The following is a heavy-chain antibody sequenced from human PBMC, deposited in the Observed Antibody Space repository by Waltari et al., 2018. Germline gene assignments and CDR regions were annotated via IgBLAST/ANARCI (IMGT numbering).Heavy chain of an antibody. CDR1: GFTFTSSA. J-gene: IGHJ4*02. CDR3: AKDLFEDQWQWLDFDY. CDR2: IVVGSGNT. V-gene: IGHV1-58*01. D-gene: IGHD6-19*01. Sequence: QMQLVQSGPEVKKPGTSVKVSCKASGFTFTSSAVQWVRQARGQRLEWIGWIVVGSGNTNYAQKFQERVTITRDMSTSTAYMALSSLRSEDTAVYYCAKDLFEDQWQWLDFDYWGQGTLVTVSS.